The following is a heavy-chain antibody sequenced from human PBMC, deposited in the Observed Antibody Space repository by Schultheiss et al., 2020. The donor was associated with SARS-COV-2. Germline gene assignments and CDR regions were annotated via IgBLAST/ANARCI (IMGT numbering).Heavy chain of an antibody. Sequence: SETLSLTCTVSGGSISSYYWSWIRQPPGKGLEWIGYIYDSGSTNYNPSLKSRSTISVDTSKNQLSLNLTSVTAADTAVYYCAREPITMIVVVPLGGAFDIWGQGTMVTVSS. CDR3: AREPITMIVVVPLGGAFDI. D-gene: IGHD3-22*01. J-gene: IGHJ3*02. CDR1: GGSISSYY. CDR2: IYDSGST. V-gene: IGHV4-59*12.